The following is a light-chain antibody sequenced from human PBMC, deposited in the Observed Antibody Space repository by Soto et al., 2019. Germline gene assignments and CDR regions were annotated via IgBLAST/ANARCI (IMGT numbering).Light chain of an antibody. CDR3: QQYGNSPLT. CDR2: GAS. CDR1: RVDSID. J-gene: IGKJ1*01. Sequence: EIVMTQSPAPLSVSPATIATLSYRASRVDSIDLAWYQHRPGQAPRLLIFGASSRATGIPVRFSGSGSGTEFTLTISRLESEDFAVYYCQQYGNSPLTFGQGTKVDIK. V-gene: IGKV3-20*01.